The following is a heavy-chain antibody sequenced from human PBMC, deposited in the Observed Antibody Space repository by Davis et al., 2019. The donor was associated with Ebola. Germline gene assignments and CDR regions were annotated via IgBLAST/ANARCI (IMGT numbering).Heavy chain of an antibody. CDR1: GFTFSSYA. V-gene: IGHV3-30-3*01. Sequence: GESPKISCAASGFTFSSYAMHWVRQAPGKGLEWVAVISYDGSNKYYADSVKGRFTISRDNSKNTLYLQMNSLRAEDTAVYYCATPLYQFDYWGQGTLVTVSS. J-gene: IGHJ4*02. CDR2: ISYDGSNK. CDR3: ATPLYQFDY. D-gene: IGHD3-16*01.